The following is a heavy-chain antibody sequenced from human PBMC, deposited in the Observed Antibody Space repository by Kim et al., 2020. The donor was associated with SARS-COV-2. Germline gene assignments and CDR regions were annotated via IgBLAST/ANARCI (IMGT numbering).Heavy chain of an antibody. V-gene: IGHV4-59*01. Sequence: NPSLKSRVTISVDTSKNQYSLKLSSVTAADTAVYYCAREGWFGEFYGMDVWGQGTTVTVSS. J-gene: IGHJ6*02. CDR3: AREGWFGEFYGMDV. D-gene: IGHD3-10*01.